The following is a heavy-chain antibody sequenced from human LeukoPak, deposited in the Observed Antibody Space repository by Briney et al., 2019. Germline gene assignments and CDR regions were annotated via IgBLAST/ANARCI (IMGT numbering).Heavy chain of an antibody. CDR3: ARWGGSYRPNFDY. J-gene: IGHJ4*02. V-gene: IGHV3-7*01. CDR1: GFTFSSYS. Sequence: GGSLRLSCAASGFTFSSYSMNWVRQAPGKGLEWVANIKQDGSEKYYVDSVKGRFTISRDNAKNSLYLQMNSLRAEDTAVYYCARWGGSYRPNFDYWGQGTLVTVSS. CDR2: IKQDGSEK. D-gene: IGHD3-16*02.